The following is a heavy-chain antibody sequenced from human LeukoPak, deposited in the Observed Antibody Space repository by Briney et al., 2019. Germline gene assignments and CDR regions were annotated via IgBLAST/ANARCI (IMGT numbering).Heavy chain of an antibody. D-gene: IGHD3-3*01. Sequence: GGSLRLSCAASGFTVRSNHMSWVRQTPGKGLEWVSIIYSGGGGTTDYADSVKGRFTISRDTSKNTLYLQMNSLRAEDTAVYYCMRDWRLWPDAYMDVWGKGTTVTVSS. CDR3: MRDWRLWPDAYMDV. CDR1: GFTVRSNH. V-gene: IGHV3-66*02. CDR2: IYSGGGGTT. J-gene: IGHJ6*04.